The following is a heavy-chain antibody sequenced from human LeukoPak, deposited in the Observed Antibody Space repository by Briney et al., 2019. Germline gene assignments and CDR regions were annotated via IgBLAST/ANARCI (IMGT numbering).Heavy chain of an antibody. CDR3: ARGRPHGNDY. CDR2: IGTTSGAI. V-gene: IGHV3-48*01. Sequence: GGSLRLSCAASGFTFNAFGMNWVRQAPGKGLEWVSYIGTTSGAIYYADSVKGRFTISRDSAKNSLYLQMNSLRVEDTAVYYCARGRPHGNDYWGQGTLVTVSS. D-gene: IGHD4-23*01. J-gene: IGHJ4*02. CDR1: GFTFNAFG.